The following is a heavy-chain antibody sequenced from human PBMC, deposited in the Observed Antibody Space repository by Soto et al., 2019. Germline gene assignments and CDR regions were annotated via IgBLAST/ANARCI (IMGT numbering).Heavy chain of an antibody. V-gene: IGHV3-7*03. CDR2: IKFDGSEK. D-gene: IGHD2-2*01. J-gene: IGHJ5*02. CDR1: GFDLRVSW. Sequence: CGSLRLSCAACGFDLRVSWMTWARQAPGKWPEWVANIKFDGSEKQYVDSVKGRFNISRDNARNSVFLQMNSLRAGDTAVYYCVKDGGYCPTATCYSPRNHYFDAWGQGTLVTVSS. CDR3: VKDGGYCPTATCYSPRNHYFDA.